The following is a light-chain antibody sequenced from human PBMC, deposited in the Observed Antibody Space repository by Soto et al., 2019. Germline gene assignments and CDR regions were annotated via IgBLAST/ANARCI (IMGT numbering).Light chain of an antibody. CDR1: NIGSKS. V-gene: IGLV3-21*02. CDR3: QVWDGSSDHEEWV. J-gene: IGLJ3*02. CDR2: DDS. Sequence: SYELTQPPSLSLAPGQTATITCGGNNIGSKSVHWYQHKPGQAPVLVVYDDSDRPSGIPERFSGSNSGNTAALTISRVEAGDEADEYCQVWDGSSDHEEWVFGGGTKLTVL.